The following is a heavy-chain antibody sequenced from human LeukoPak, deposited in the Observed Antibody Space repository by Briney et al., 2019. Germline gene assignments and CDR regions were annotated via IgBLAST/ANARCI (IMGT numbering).Heavy chain of an antibody. V-gene: IGHV3-23*01. CDR3: AKRGEGYKYALSGVGAEYFFDF. J-gene: IGHJ4*02. Sequence: GGSLRLSCEASGYTFSSDAMGCVRQAPGKGLEWVSAILDSGGSTYYADSVKGRFTISRDNSKNTLYLQMSSMSAEDTAIYYCAKRGEGYKYALSGVGAEYFFDFSGEGSLVTVSS. CDR2: ILDSGGST. CDR1: GYTFSSDA. D-gene: IGHD2-8*01.